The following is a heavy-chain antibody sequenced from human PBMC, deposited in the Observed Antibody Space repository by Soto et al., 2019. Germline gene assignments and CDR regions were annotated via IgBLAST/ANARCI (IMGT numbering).Heavy chain of an antibody. CDR3: ARGVWAVVTATLDY. V-gene: IGHV1-69*02. D-gene: IGHD2-21*02. Sequence: QVQLVQSGAEVKKPGSSVKVSCKASGGTFSSYTISWVRQAPGQGLEWMGRIIPILGIANYAQKFQGRVTXXAXKXXSTAYMELSSLRSEDTAVYYCARGVWAVVTATLDYWGQGTLVTVSS. J-gene: IGHJ4*02. CDR2: IIPILGIA. CDR1: GGTFSSYT.